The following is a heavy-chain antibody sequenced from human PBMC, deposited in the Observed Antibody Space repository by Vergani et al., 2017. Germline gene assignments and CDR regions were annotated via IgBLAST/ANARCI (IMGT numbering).Heavy chain of an antibody. V-gene: IGHV3-9*01. CDR2: ISWNSGSI. D-gene: IGHD6-6*01. CDR3: AKCQLEYSSTHRAPIDY. CDR1: GFTFDDYA. J-gene: IGHJ4*02. Sequence: EVQLVESGGGLVQPGRSLRLSCAASGFTFDDYAMHWVRQAPGKGLEWVSGISWNSGSIGYADSVKGRFTISRDNAKNSLYLQMNSLRAEDTALYYCAKCQLEYSSTHRAPIDYWGQGTLVTVSS.